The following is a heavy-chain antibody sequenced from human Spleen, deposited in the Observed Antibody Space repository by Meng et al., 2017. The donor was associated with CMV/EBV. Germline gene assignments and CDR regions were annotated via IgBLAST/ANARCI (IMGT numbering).Heavy chain of an antibody. J-gene: IGHJ4*02. D-gene: IGHD1-1*01. V-gene: IGHV1-69*10. Sequence: SVKVSCKASGGTFSNYAFSWVRQAPGQGPEWMGGIIPMPGVPNYAQNFQGRVTITADKSTSTVYVELSSLRSEDTAVYFCARHQLPTVHMSKPLDYWGQGTLVTVSS. CDR2: IIPMPGVP. CDR1: GGTFSNYA. CDR3: ARHQLPTVHMSKPLDY.